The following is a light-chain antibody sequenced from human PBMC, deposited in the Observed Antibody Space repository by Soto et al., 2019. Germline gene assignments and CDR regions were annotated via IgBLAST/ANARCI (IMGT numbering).Light chain of an antibody. CDR1: QSVSSN. J-gene: IGKJ5*01. CDR3: QQYNNWIT. V-gene: IGKV3D-15*01. CDR2: GAS. Sequence: EIVMTQSPATLSVSPGERATLSCRASQSVSSNLAWYQQKPGQAPRLLIYGASTRATGTPARFSGSGSGTEFTLTISSLQSEDVAFYYCQQYNNWITFGQGTRLEIK.